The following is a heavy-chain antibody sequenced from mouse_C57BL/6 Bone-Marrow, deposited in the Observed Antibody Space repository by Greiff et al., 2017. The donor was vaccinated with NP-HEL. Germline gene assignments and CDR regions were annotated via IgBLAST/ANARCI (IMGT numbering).Heavy chain of an antibody. V-gene: IGHV5-9-1*02. D-gene: IGHD3-3*01. CDR3: TREGLVGYYFDY. CDR2: ISSGGDYI. CDR1: GFTFSSYA. Sequence: EVHLVESGEGLVKPGGSLKLSCAASGFTFSSYAMSWVRQTPEKRLEWVAYISSGGDYIYYADTVKGRFTISRDNARNTLYLQMSSLKSEDTAMYYCTREGLVGYYFDYWGQGTTLTVSS. J-gene: IGHJ2*01.